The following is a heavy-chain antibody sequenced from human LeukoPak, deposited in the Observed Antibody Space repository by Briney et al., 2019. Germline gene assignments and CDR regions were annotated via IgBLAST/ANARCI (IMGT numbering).Heavy chain of an antibody. J-gene: IGHJ6*03. CDR1: GDSVSSNSAA. V-gene: IGHV6-1*01. CDR3: ARGVLRYFDWQINYYYMDV. Sequence: QTLSLTCAISGDSVSSNSAAWNWIRQSPSRGLEWLGRTYYRSKWYNDYAVSVKSRITINPDTSKNQFSLQLNSVTPEDTAVYYCARGVLRYFDWQINYYYMDVWGKGTTVTVSS. CDR2: TYYRSKWYN. D-gene: IGHD3-9*01.